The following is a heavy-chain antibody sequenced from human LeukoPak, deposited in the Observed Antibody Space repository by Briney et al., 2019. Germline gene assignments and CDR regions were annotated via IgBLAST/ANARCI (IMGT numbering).Heavy chain of an antibody. V-gene: IGHV4-59*08. CDR1: GGPISSYY. CDR2: IYYSGST. CDR3: ARHVPDVVVTSAFDI. D-gene: IGHD2-21*02. J-gene: IGHJ3*02. Sequence: PSETLSLTCTVSGGPISSYYWSWIRQPPGKGLEWIGYIYYSGSTNYNPSLKSRVTISVDTSKNQFSLKLSSVTAADTAVYYCARHVPDVVVTSAFDIWGQGTMVTVSS.